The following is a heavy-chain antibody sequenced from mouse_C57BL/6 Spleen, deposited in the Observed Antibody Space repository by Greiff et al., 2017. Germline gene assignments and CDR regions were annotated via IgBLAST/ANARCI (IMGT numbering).Heavy chain of an antibody. CDR2: IYPGSGNT. D-gene: IGHD1-1*01. Sequence: VQLQQSGPELVKPGASVKISCKASGYSFTSYYIHWVKQRPGQGLEWIGWIYPGSGNTKYNEKFKGKATLTADTSSSTAYMQLSSLTSEDSAVYYCARGRGSSYAMDYWGQGTSVTVSS. CDR1: GYSFTSYY. V-gene: IGHV1-66*01. CDR3: ARGRGSSYAMDY. J-gene: IGHJ4*01.